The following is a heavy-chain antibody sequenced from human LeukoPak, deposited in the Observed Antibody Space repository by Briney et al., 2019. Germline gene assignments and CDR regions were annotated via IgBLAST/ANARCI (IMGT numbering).Heavy chain of an antibody. CDR2: ISYDGSNK. CDR3: AKDGELGIAAAGLFDY. Sequence: GGSLRLSCAASGFTFSSYGMHWVRQAPGKGLEWVAVISYDGSNKYYADSVKGRFTISRDNSKNTLYLQMNSLRAEDTAVYYCAKDGELGIAAAGLFDYWGQGTLVTVSS. D-gene: IGHD6-13*01. J-gene: IGHJ4*02. V-gene: IGHV3-30*18. CDR1: GFTFSSYG.